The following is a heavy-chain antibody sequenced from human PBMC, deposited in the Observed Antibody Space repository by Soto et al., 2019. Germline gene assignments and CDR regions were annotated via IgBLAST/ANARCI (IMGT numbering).Heavy chain of an antibody. CDR2: TNHSRST. V-gene: IGHV4-34*01. D-gene: IGHD2-2*01. CDR1: AGSLSVYY. Sequence: PSETLCITCAVYAGSLSVYYWSWIRQPPGRGLELIGETNHSRSTNYNPSLKSRVTISVDTSKNQFSLKLSSVTAADTAVYYCARMSLRGYCSSTSCYFQVEGGPASLRYGMDVWGQGTTVTAP. CDR3: ARMSLRGYCSSTSCYFQVEGGPASLRYGMDV. J-gene: IGHJ6*02.